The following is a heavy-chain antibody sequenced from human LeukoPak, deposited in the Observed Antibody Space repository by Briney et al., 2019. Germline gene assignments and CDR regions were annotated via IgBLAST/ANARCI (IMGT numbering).Heavy chain of an antibody. CDR1: GGSISSSSYY. CDR3: SRAVEDGVGAFDI. CDR2: IYYSGST. J-gene: IGHJ3*02. V-gene: IGHV4-39*01. Sequence: SETLSLTCTVSGGSISSSSYYWGWIRQPPGKGLEWIGSIYYSGSTYYNPSLKSRVTISVDTSKNQFSLKLSSVTAADTAVYYCSRAVEDGVGAFDIWGQGTMVTVSS. D-gene: IGHD4-17*01.